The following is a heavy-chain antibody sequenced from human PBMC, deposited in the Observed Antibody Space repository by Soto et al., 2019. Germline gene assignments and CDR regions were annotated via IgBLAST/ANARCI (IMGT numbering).Heavy chain of an antibody. CDR3: ARESSSTVTTGGGGSAKDY. J-gene: IGHJ4*02. V-gene: IGHV3-30-3*01. D-gene: IGHD4-17*01. CDR1: GLTFSNYA. Sequence: QVHLVESGGGMVQPGRSLRLSCAASGLTFSNYAMHWVRQAPGKGLEWVAFISYDGTNRCYPDSVKGRFTISRDNSKNTLYQQMNSLKTEDTAVYYCARESSSTVTTGGGGSAKDYWGQGTLVTVSS. CDR2: ISYDGTNR.